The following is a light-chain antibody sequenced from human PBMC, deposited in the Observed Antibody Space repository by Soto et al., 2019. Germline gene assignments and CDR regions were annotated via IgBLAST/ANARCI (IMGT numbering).Light chain of an antibody. J-gene: IGLJ1*01. Sequence: QSVLTQPPSVSGAPGQRVTISCTGSSSNIGAGYDVHWYQQFPGTAPKLLIYGNSNRPSGVPDRFSGSKSGTSASLAITGLQAEDEADYYCQSYDNSLSGSYVFGTGTK. V-gene: IGLV1-40*01. CDR3: QSYDNSLSGSYV. CDR2: GNS. CDR1: SSNIGAGYD.